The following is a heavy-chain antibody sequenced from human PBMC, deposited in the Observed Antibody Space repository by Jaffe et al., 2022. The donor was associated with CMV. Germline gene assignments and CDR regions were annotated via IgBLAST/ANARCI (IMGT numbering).Heavy chain of an antibody. D-gene: IGHD3-22*01. J-gene: IGHJ4*02. CDR3: ARGYLDSRGPCLDN. V-gene: IGHV1-2*02. CDR2: INPNNGDT. CDR1: RYTFTGYY. Sequence: QVQLVQSGAVLRRPGASVKVSCEASRYTFTGYYIHWVRQTPEQGLEWMGWINPNNGDTKYSQKFQGRVTMTRDTSISTAYMDLSSLRSYDTAVYFCARGYLDSRGPCLDNWGQGTLVTVSS.